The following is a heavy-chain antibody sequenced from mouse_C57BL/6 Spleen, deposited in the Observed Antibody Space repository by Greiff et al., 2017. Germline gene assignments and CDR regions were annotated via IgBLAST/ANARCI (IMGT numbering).Heavy chain of an antibody. D-gene: IGHD1-1*01. CDR1: GYTFTDYE. Sequence: QVQLKQSGAELVRPGASVTLSCKASGYTFTDYEMHWVKQTPVHGLEWIGAIDPETGGTAYNQKFKGKAILTADKSSSTAYMELRSLTSEDSAVYYCTSSLLLRWTDYWGQGTTLTVSS. CDR2: IDPETGGT. CDR3: TSSLLLRWTDY. J-gene: IGHJ2*01. V-gene: IGHV1-15*01.